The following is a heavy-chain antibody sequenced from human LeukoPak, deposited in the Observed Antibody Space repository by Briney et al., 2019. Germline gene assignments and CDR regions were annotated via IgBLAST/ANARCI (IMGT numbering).Heavy chain of an antibody. J-gene: IGHJ6*03. V-gene: IGHV4-39*07. CDR1: GGFISSSSYY. CDR3: ARLYSSSSYYYMDV. Sequence: SETLSLTCTVSGGFISSSSYYWGWIRQPPGKGLEWIGSIYYSGSTYYNPSLKSRVTISVDTSKNQFSLKLSSVTAADTAVYYCARLYSSSSYYYMDVWGKGTTVTVSS. D-gene: IGHD6-6*01. CDR2: IYYSGST.